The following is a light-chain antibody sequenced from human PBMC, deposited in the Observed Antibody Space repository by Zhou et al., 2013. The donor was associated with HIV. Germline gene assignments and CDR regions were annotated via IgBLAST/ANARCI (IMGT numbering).Light chain of an antibody. V-gene: IGLV2-14*03. Sequence: QSALTQPASVSGFPGQSVTISCTGTSSVVGSYNYVSWYQHHPGRVPKLMIYDVNQRPSGVSDRFSGSKSGDTASLTISGLQSEDEADYYCAAWDDSLNGRWVFGGGTKLTVL. CDR2: DVN. J-gene: IGLJ3*02. CDR3: AAWDDSLNGRWV. CDR1: SSVVGSYNY.